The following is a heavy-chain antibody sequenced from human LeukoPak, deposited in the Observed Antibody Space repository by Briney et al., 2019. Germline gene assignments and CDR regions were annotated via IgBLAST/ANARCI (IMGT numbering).Heavy chain of an antibody. CDR1: GGTFSSYT. J-gene: IGHJ4*02. CDR2: IIPILGIA. V-gene: IGHV1-69*02. D-gene: IGHD5-18*01. Sequence: SVKVSCKASGGTFSSYTIGWVRQAPGQGLEWMGRIIPILGIANYAQKFQGRVTITADKSTSTAYMELSSLRSEDTAVYYCARSAVDTAMGADFDYWGQGTLVTVSS. CDR3: ARSAVDTAMGADFDY.